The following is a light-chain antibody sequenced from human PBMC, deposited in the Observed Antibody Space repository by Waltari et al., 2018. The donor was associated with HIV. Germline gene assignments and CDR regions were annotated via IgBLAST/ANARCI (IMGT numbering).Light chain of an antibody. CDR2: DVN. V-gene: IGLV2-23*02. CDR1: RSDVGDYNY. J-gene: IGLJ2*01. CDR3: CSYAGSSTVV. Sequence: QSALTQPASVPGSPGQSITISCTGTRSDVGDYNYVSWYQQHPGKAPKLMIYDVNKRPSGVSNRFSGSKSGNTASLTISGLQAEDEADYYCCSYAGSSTVVFGGGTKLTVL.